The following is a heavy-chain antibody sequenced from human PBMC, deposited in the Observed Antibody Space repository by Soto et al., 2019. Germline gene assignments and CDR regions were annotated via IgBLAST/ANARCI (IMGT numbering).Heavy chain of an antibody. CDR2: IWYDGSNK. V-gene: IGHV3-33*01. D-gene: IGHD2-2*01. Sequence: GGSLRLSCAASGFTFSSYGMHWVRQAPGKGLEWVAVIWYDGSNKYYADSVKGRFTISRDNSKNTLYLQMNSLRAEDTAVYYCASEDCSSTSCHFDYWGQGTLVTVSS. CDR3: ASEDCSSTSCHFDY. CDR1: GFTFSSYG. J-gene: IGHJ4*02.